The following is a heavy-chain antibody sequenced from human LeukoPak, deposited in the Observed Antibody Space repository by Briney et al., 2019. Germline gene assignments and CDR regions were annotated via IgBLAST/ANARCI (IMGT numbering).Heavy chain of an antibody. Sequence: PGGSLRLSCAASGFTFSGSAMHWVRQASGKGLEWVGRIRSKANSYATAYAASVKGRFTISRGDSKNTAYLQMNSLKTEDTAVYYCTRLHSSLSFDYWGQGTLVTVSS. V-gene: IGHV3-73*01. CDR3: TRLHSSLSFDY. J-gene: IGHJ4*02. CDR2: IRSKANSYAT. D-gene: IGHD6-19*01. CDR1: GFTFSGSA.